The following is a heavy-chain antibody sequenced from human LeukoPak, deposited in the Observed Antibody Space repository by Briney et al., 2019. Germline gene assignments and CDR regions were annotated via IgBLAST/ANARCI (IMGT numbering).Heavy chain of an antibody. CDR2: IYHSGST. CDR1: GGSISGYF. Sequence: SETLSLTCTVSGGSISGYFWSWIRQPPGKGLEWIGTIYHSGSTYYNPSLKSRVTISVDTSKNQFSLKLSSVTAADTAVYYCARVQTRDDFWSGPAGAFDMWGQGTMVTVSS. J-gene: IGHJ3*02. V-gene: IGHV4-38-2*02. D-gene: IGHD3-3*01. CDR3: ARVQTRDDFWSGPAGAFDM.